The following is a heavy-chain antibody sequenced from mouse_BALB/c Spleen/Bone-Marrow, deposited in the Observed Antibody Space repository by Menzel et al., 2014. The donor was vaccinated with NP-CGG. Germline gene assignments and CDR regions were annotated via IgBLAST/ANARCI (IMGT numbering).Heavy chain of an antibody. J-gene: IGHJ1*01. Sequence: EVKLLESGGGLVQPGGSRKLSCAASGFTFSSFGMHWVRQAPEKGLEWVAYISIGSSTIYYADTVKGRFTISRDNPKNTLFLQMTSLRSEDTAMYYCARSWEYFDVWGAGTTVTVSS. V-gene: IGHV5-17*02. CDR3: ARSWEYFDV. CDR1: GFTFSSFG. D-gene: IGHD4-1*01. CDR2: ISIGSSTI.